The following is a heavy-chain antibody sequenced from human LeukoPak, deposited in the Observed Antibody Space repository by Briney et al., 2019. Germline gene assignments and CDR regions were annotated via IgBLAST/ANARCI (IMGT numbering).Heavy chain of an antibody. CDR2: IYYGGST. CDR1: GGSISSSFYY. Sequence: MASETLSLTCTVSGGSISSSFYYWGWIRQPPGKGLEWIGSIYYGGSTYYNSSLKSRVTISVDTSKNQFPLKLSSVTAADTAVYYCARDRAYCYDSSGARQGAFDIWGQGTMVTVSS. CDR3: ARDRAYCYDSSGARQGAFDI. J-gene: IGHJ3*02. D-gene: IGHD3-22*01. V-gene: IGHV4-39*02.